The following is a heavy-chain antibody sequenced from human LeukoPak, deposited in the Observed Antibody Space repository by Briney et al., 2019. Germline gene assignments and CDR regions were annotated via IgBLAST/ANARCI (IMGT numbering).Heavy chain of an antibody. CDR1: GYGFTSYW. Sequence: GESLKISFQGSGYGFTSYWIGWLRQMPGKGLEWMGIIYSGDSDTRYSPSFQGQVTISADKSISTAYLQWSSLKASDTAMYYCARNDYYGSGRSFDYWGQGTLVTVSS. V-gene: IGHV5-51*01. CDR3: ARNDYYGSGRSFDY. CDR2: IYSGDSDT. J-gene: IGHJ4*02. D-gene: IGHD3-10*01.